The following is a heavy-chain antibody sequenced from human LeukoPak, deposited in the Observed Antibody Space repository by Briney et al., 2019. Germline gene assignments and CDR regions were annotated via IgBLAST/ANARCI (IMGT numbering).Heavy chain of an antibody. CDR2: INPNSGGT. V-gene: IGHV1-2*02. D-gene: IGHD3-3*01. J-gene: IGHJ5*02. Sequence: ASVKVSCKASGYTFTGYYMHWVRRAPGQGLEWMGWINPNSGGTNYAQKFQGRVTMTRDTSISTAYMEPSRLRSDDTAVYYCARSGYFNWFDPWSQGTLVTVSS. CDR3: ARSGYFNWFDP. CDR1: GYTFTGYY.